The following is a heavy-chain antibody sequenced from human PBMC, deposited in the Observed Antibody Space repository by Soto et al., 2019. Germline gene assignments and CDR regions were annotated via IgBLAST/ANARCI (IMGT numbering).Heavy chain of an antibody. D-gene: IGHD3-3*01. Sequence: QLQLQESGPGLVKPSETLSLTCTVSGGSITSSTSYWGWVRQPPGKGLEWIGTIYYSGITYYNPSLMSRVTMSVDTSKNQFSLKLSSVTAADTAVYYCARFWSGYYSAADYWGQGTLVTVSS. CDR3: ARFWSGYYSAADY. V-gene: IGHV4-39*01. CDR1: GGSITSSTSY. J-gene: IGHJ4*02. CDR2: IYYSGIT.